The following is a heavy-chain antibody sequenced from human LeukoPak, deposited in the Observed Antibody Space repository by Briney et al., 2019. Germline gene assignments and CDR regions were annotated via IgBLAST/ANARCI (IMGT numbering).Heavy chain of an antibody. D-gene: IGHD3-10*01. CDR3: AKDLNYYGSGSVVDAFDI. V-gene: IGHV3-23*01. CDR1: GFTFSSYA. J-gene: IGHJ3*02. CDR2: ISGSGGST. Sequence: GGSLRLSCAASGFTFSSYAMSWVRQAPGEGLEWVSAISGSGGSTYYADSVKGRLTISRDNSKNTLYLQMNSLRAEDTAVYYCAKDLNYYGSGSVVDAFDIWGQGTMVTVSS.